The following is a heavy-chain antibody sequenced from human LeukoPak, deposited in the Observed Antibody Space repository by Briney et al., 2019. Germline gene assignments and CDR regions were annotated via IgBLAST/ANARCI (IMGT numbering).Heavy chain of an antibody. CDR1: GGSISSGGYY. V-gene: IGHV4-31*03. D-gene: IGHD2-21*01. Sequence: SQTLSLTCTVSGGSISSGGYYWSWIRQHPGKGLEWIGYIYYSGSTNYNPSLKSRVTISVDTSKNQFSLKLSSVTAADTAVYYCARHAPRVVRLHYSDYWGQGTLVTVSS. CDR2: IYYSGST. J-gene: IGHJ4*02. CDR3: ARHAPRVVRLHYSDY.